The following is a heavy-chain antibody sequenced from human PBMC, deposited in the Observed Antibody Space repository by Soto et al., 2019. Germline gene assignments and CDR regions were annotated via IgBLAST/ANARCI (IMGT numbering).Heavy chain of an antibody. CDR1: GGTFSSYA. D-gene: IGHD1-7*01. CDR2: IIPIFGTA. CDR3: ARGFLWNYDAFDI. Sequence: ASVKVSCKASGGTFSSYAISWVRQAPGQGLEWMGGIIPIFGTANYAQKFQGRVTITADESTSTAYMELSSLRSDDTAVYYCARGFLWNYDAFDIWGQGTMVTVSS. V-gene: IGHV1-69*13. J-gene: IGHJ3*02.